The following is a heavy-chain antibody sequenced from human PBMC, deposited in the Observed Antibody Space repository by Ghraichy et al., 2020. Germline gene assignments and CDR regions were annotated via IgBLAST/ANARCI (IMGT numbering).Heavy chain of an antibody. J-gene: IGHJ5*02. CDR1: GFTFSSYA. D-gene: IGHD6-6*01. CDR2: ISGSGGST. Sequence: GGSLRLSCAASGFTFSSYAMSWVRQAPGKGLEWVSAISGSGGSTYYADSVKGRFTISRDNSKNTLYLQMNSLRAEDTAVYYCAKDPQPSIAGNLFDPWGQGTLVTVSS. V-gene: IGHV3-23*01. CDR3: AKDPQPSIAGNLFDP.